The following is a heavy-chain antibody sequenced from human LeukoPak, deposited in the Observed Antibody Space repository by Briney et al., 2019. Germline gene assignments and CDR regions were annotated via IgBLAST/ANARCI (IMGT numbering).Heavy chain of an antibody. V-gene: IGHV3-66*01. Sequence: QPGGSLRLSCAASGXTVSSNHMNWVRQAPGKGLEWVSIIYYGGNTFYADSVKGRFAISRDNSKNTLYLQINSLRAEDTAVYYCAALSGVGVKIGFDHWGQGALVVVSS. D-gene: IGHD1-26*01. CDR1: GXTVSSNH. CDR3: AALSGVGVKIGFDH. CDR2: IYYGGNT. J-gene: IGHJ4*02.